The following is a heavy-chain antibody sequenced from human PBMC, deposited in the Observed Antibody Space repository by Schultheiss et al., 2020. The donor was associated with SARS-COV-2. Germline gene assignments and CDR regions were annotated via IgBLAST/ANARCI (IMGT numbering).Heavy chain of an antibody. CDR1: GGSISSYY. V-gene: IGHV4-59*01. CDR3: ARRDWYFDL. J-gene: IGHJ2*01. Sequence: SQTLSLTCTVSGGSISSYYWSWIRQPPGKGLEWIGYIYYSGSTNYNPSLKSRVTISVDTSKNQFSLKLSSVTAADTAVYYCARRDWYFDLWGRGTLVTVSS. CDR2: IYYSGST.